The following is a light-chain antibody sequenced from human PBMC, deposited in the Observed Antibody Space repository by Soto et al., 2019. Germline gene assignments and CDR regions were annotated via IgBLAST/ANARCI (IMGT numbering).Light chain of an antibody. CDR3: SSYTSSLVV. CDR1: SSDVGGYNY. V-gene: IGLV2-14*01. J-gene: IGLJ2*01. CDR2: DVS. Sequence: QSALTQPASVSGSPGQSITISCTGTSSDVGGYNYVSWYQQHPGKAPKLMIYDVSNRPSGVSNRFSGSKSGNTASLTISGLQAEDEAYYYCSSYTSSLVVFGGGTKLTVL.